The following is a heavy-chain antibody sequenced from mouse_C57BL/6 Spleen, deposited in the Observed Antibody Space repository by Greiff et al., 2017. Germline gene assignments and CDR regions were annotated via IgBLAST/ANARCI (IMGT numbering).Heavy chain of an antibody. J-gene: IGHJ4*01. Sequence: QVQLKESGAELVRPGASVTLSCKASGYTFTDYEMHWVKQTPVHGLEWIGAIDPETGGTAYNQKFKGKAILTADKSSSTAYMELRSLTSEDSAVYYCTRTTGVYYSNLYAMDYWGQGTSVTVSS. V-gene: IGHV1-15*01. D-gene: IGHD2-5*01. CDR2: IDPETGGT. CDR3: TRTTGVYYSNLYAMDY. CDR1: GYTFTDYE.